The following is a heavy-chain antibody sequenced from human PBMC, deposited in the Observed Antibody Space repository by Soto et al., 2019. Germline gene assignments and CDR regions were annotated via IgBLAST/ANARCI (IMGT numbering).Heavy chain of an antibody. CDR2: ISYTGSA. CDR1: VGSINYSY. V-gene: IGHV4-59*01. CDR3: ARFRITGITREGPDTDYYYYGMDV. J-gene: IGHJ6*02. Sequence: SEALSRPCTVSVGSINYSYWTWIRQPPVKVLARLVYISYTGSANYNASLKSRLTISVDTSKNQFSLKLSSVTAADTALYYCARFRITGITREGPDTDYYYYGMDVWGQGTTVTVSS. D-gene: IGHD1-20*01.